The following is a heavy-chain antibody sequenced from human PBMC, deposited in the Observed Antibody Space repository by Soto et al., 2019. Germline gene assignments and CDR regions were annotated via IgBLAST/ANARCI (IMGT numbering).Heavy chain of an antibody. V-gene: IGHV4-59*01. CDR2: IYYTGST. CDR1: GGFISSYY. D-gene: IGHD2-21*02. Sequence: PSETLSLTCSVSGGFISSYYWTWIRQPPGKGLEWIGHIYYTGSTNYNPSLKSRISMSVDASRNQFSLKLTSVTAADTAVYYCGRVEGLPPNYYYGMDVWGQGTTVTVSS. J-gene: IGHJ6*02. CDR3: GRVEGLPPNYYYGMDV.